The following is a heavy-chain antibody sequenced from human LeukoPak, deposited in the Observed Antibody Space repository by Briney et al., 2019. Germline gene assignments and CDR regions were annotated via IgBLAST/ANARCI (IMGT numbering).Heavy chain of an antibody. V-gene: IGHV3-23*01. Sequence: GGSLRLSCAASGFTFSSYGMSWVRQAPGKVLEWVSAISGGGGRTYYADSVKGRFTISRDNSKNTLYVQMKSLRAEDTAVYYCAQGREYYYYMDVWGKGTTVTISS. CDR3: AQGREYYYYMDV. J-gene: IGHJ6*03. CDR1: GFTFSSYG. CDR2: ISGGGGRT.